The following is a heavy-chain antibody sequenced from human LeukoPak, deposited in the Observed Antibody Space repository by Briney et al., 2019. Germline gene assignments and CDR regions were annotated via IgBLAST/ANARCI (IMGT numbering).Heavy chain of an antibody. J-gene: IGHJ3*02. Sequence: GGSLRLSCAASGFIFCAFEMNWVRQAPGKGLEWVANIKQDGSEKYYVDSMKGRFTISRDNAKNSLYLQMNSLRVEDTAVYYCARARGAPVGGFDIWGQGTMVTVSS. CDR2: IKQDGSEK. CDR1: GFIFCAFE. CDR3: ARARGAPVGGFDI. D-gene: IGHD1-26*01. V-gene: IGHV3-7*01.